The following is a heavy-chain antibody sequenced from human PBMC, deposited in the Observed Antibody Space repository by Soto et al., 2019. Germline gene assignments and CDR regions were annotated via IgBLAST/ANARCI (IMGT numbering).Heavy chain of an antibody. CDR3: ARCYCSVGSCFTCWHFDL. J-gene: IGHJ2*01. Sequence: QVQVVQSGAEVKKPGASVKVACKASGYSFDTFGMSWVRQAPGQGLEWMGWISIEKGDTNSAQKFQDRVTMTTDTSTSTAYMYLRSLTSDDTAVYYCARCYCSVGSCFTCWHFDLWGRGTLVTVSS. CDR1: GYSFDTFG. CDR2: ISIEKGDT. D-gene: IGHD2-15*01. V-gene: IGHV1-18*01.